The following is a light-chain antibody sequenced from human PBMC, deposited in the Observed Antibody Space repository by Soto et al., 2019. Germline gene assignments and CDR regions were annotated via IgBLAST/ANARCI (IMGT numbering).Light chain of an antibody. CDR1: QGISSY. J-gene: IGKJ1*01. CDR3: QQYYSYPPT. Sequence: AIRMTQSPSSLSASTGDRVTITCRASQGISSYLAWYQQKPGKAPKLLIYAASTLQSGVPSRFSGSGSGTDFTLTISCLQSADFAPYYCQQYYSYPPTFGQGTKVDIK. CDR2: AAS. V-gene: IGKV1-8*01.